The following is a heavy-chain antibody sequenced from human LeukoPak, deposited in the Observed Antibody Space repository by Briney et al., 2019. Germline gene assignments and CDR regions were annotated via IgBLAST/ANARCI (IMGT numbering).Heavy chain of an antibody. CDR2: IYPGDSDT. D-gene: IGHD2-2*01. CDR3: ARTTQDIVVVPAAKEGTAAAGPPDY. J-gene: IGHJ4*02. V-gene: IGHV5-51*01. Sequence: GESLKISCKGSGYSFTSYWIGWVRQMPGKGLEWMGIIYPGDSDTRYSPSFQGQVTISADKSISTAYLQWSSLKASDTAMYYCARTTQDIVVVPAAKEGTAAAGPPDYWGQGTLVSVSS. CDR1: GYSFTSYW.